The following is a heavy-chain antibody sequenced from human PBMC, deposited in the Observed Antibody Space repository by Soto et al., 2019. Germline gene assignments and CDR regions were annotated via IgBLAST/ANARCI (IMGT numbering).Heavy chain of an antibody. CDR3: ARHRNWNVDY. D-gene: IGHD1-1*01. J-gene: IGHJ4*02. V-gene: IGHV4-39*01. Sequence: PSETLSLTCTVSGGSIRSSSYQWGWIRQPPGRGLEWIGSAYDSESTYYNPSLKSRVSVSVDTSKNQFSPKLTSVTAADTAVYYCARHRNWNVDYWGQGTLVTVSS. CDR1: GGSIRSSSYQ. CDR2: AYDSEST.